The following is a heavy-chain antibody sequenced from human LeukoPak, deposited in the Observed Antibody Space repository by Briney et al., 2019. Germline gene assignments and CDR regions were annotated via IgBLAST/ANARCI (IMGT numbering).Heavy chain of an antibody. CDR1: GFTVSSNY. J-gene: IGHJ5*02. CDR2: IYSGGSA. D-gene: IGHD3-10*01. Sequence: GGSLRLSCAASGFTVSSNYMSWVRQAPGKGLEWVSVIYSGGSAYYADSVKGRFTISRDNSKNTLYLQMNSLRAEDTAVYYCAVRGLDSYYYGSGSYHPWGQGTLVTVSS. V-gene: IGHV3-66*01. CDR3: AVRGLDSYYYGSGSYHP.